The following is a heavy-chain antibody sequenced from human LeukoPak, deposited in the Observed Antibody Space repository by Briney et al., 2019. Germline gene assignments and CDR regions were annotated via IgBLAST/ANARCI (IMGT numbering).Heavy chain of an antibody. CDR3: ITPLPYSAQ. D-gene: IGHD2-21*01. V-gene: IGHV3-15*07. Sequence: PGGSLRLSCATSGFSFSNAWMNWVRQAPGKGLEWVGRIKPKTDGETTEYAAPVKGRFSISRDDSKNMLYLQMNSLKTEGTAVYYCITPLPYSAQGGQGTLVTVSS. CDR2: IKPKTDGETT. CDR1: GFSFSNAW. J-gene: IGHJ4*02.